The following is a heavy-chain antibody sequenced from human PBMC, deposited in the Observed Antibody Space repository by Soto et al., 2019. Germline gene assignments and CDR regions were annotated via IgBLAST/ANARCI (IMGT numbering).Heavy chain of an antibody. CDR1: GFPFSVYL. CDR3: SRDICGRTTGCFN. J-gene: IGHJ4*02. Sequence: EVQLVESGGDLVQPGGSLRLSCAASGFPFSVYLMSWVRQAPGKGLEWVANIGPDGSAKHYMGSVKGRFTISRDNAKNSLYLQMDSLRVEDTAIYYCSRDICGRTTGCFNWGQGTQVIVSS. CDR2: IGPDGSAK. D-gene: IGHD3-9*01. V-gene: IGHV3-7*01.